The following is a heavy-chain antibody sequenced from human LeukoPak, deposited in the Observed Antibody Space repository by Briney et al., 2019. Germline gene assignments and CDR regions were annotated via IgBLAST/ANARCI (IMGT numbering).Heavy chain of an antibody. V-gene: IGHV3-30*04. D-gene: IGHD2-21*02. CDR1: GFILSSYA. CDR3: ARGDYYYYYYYMDV. Sequence: GGSLRLSCTASGFILSSYAMHWVRQAPGKGLEWVAVISYDGSLESYADSVKGRFTISRDNAKNSLYLQMNSLRAEDTAVYYCARGDYYYYYYYMDVWGKGTTVTVSS. CDR2: ISYDGSLE. J-gene: IGHJ6*03.